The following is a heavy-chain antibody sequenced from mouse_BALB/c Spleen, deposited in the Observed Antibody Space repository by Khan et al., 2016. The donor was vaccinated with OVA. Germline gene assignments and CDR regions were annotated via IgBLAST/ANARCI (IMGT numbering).Heavy chain of an antibody. CDR2: INTYTGEP. D-gene: IGHD3-1*01. Sequence: QIQLVQSGPELKKPGETVKISCKASGYTFTNYGMNWVKQAPGKGLKWMGWINTYTGEPTYTGDFKGRFAFSLETSASTAYLQLNNLKTEDTATDFWARGASYGYFDVGGAGTTVTGSS. V-gene: IGHV9-3-1*01. J-gene: IGHJ1*01. CDR1: GYTFTNYG. CDR3: ARGASYGYFDV.